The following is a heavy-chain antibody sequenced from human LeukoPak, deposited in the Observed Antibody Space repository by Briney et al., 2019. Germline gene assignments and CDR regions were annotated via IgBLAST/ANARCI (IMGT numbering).Heavy chain of an antibody. J-gene: IGHJ3*02. V-gene: IGHV3-23*01. CDR1: GFTFSSYA. Sequence: GGSLRLSCAASGFTFSSYAMSWVRQAPGKGLEWVSAISGSGGSTYYADSVKGRFTISRDNSKNTLYLQMNSLRAEDTAVYYCAKQSAGCSSTSCYTEGAFDIWGQGTMVTDSS. D-gene: IGHD2-2*02. CDR3: AKQSAGCSSTSCYTEGAFDI. CDR2: ISGSGGST.